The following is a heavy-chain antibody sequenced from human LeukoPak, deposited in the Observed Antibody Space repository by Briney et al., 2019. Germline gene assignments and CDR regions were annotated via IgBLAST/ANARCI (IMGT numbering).Heavy chain of an antibody. J-gene: IGHJ6*03. Sequence: SETLSLTCTVSGGSISSSSYYWGWIRQPPGKGLEWIGSIYYSGSTYYNPSLKSRVTISVDTSKNQFSLKLSSVTAADTAVYYCARSRVRSSSSGPSSRPRYHYYYMDVWGKGTTVTVSS. V-gene: IGHV4-39*07. D-gene: IGHD6-6*01. CDR2: IYYSGST. CDR3: ARSRVRSSSSGPSSRPRYHYYYMDV. CDR1: GGSISSSSYY.